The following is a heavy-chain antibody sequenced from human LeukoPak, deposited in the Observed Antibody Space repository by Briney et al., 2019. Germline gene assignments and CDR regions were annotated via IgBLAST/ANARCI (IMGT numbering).Heavy chain of an antibody. CDR3: ARDGLGGGWHRSVVGWFDP. D-gene: IGHD3-16*02. Sequence: ASVKVSCKASGYIFTGYYMHWVRQAPGQGLEWMGWINPNSGDTNYAQKFQGRVTMTRDTSISTAYMELSRLRSDDTAVYYCARDGLGGGWHRSVVGWFDPWGQGTLVTVSS. CDR1: GYIFTGYY. V-gene: IGHV1-2*02. J-gene: IGHJ5*02. CDR2: INPNSGDT.